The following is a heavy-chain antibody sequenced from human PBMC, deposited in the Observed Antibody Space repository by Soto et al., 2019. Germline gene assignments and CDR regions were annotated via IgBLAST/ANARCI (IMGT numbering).Heavy chain of an antibody. CDR3: ARETRYNWNSGNWFDP. CDR2: TYYRSEWYN. V-gene: IGHV6-1*01. Sequence: SQTLSLTCAISGDSVSSNSAAWNWIRQSPSRGLEWLGRTYYRSEWYNDYAVSVKSRITINPDTSKNQFSLQLNSVTPEDTAVYYCARETRYNWNSGNWFDPWGQGTLVTVSS. CDR1: GDSVSSNSAA. J-gene: IGHJ5*02. D-gene: IGHD1-7*01.